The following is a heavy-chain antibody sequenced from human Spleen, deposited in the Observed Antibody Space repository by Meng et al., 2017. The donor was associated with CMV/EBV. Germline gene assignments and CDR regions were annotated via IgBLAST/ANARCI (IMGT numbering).Heavy chain of an antibody. CDR1: GGSFSGYY. CDR2: INHSGST. CDR3: ARDPGTGGWSYYGLDV. Sequence: SETLSLTCAVYGGSFSGYYWSWIRQPPGKGLEWIGEINHSGSTNYNPSLKSRVTISIDTSKDQFSLRLRSVTAADTAVYYCARDPGTGGWSYYGLDVWGQGTTVTVSS. D-gene: IGHD1-1*01. V-gene: IGHV4-34*01. J-gene: IGHJ6*02.